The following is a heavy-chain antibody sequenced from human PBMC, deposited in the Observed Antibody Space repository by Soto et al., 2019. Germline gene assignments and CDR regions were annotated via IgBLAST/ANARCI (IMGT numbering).Heavy chain of an antibody. V-gene: IGHV1-18*01. CDR1: GYTFTGYG. J-gene: IGHJ4*02. CDR2: ISAYNGNT. Sequence: ASVKVSCKASGYTFTGYGISWVRQAPGQGLEWMGWISAYNGNTNYAQKFQGRVTMTTDTSTSTAYMELRSLSSDDTAVYYCARDRQKSDYSNYPIDFWGQGTLVTVSS. D-gene: IGHD4-4*01. CDR3: ARDRQKSDYSNYPIDF.